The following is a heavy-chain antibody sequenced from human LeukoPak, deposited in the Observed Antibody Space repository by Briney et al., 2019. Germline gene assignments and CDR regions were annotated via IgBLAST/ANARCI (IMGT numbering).Heavy chain of an antibody. CDR1: GFTFSSYW. CDR3: ARGGFKYNYYDALDV. CDR2: IKQDGSEK. J-gene: IGHJ6*02. D-gene: IGHD2-15*01. V-gene: IGHV3-7*01. Sequence: GGSLRLSCAASGFTFSSYWMSWVRQAPGKGLEWVANIKQDGSEKYYVDSVKGRFTISRDNAKNSLYLQMNSLRAEDTAVYFCARGGFKYNYYDALDVWGPGTTVTVSS.